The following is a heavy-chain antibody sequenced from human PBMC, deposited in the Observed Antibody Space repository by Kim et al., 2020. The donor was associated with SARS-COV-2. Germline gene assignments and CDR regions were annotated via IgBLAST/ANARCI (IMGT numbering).Heavy chain of an antibody. D-gene: IGHD6-13*01. CDR3: VRQLVQWFDP. CDR1: GGSINSSGSY. Sequence: SETLSLTCSVSGGSINSSGSYWGWIRQSPGKGPEWIGIIYYTGKTYYNPSLKSRVSISVDTPKNEFSLKLSSVTAADTALYFRVRQLVQWFDPWGQGTLV. J-gene: IGHJ5*02. CDR2: IYYTGKT. V-gene: IGHV4-39*01.